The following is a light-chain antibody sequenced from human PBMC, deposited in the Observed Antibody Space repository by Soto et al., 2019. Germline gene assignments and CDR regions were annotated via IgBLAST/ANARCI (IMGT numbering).Light chain of an antibody. J-gene: IGLJ2*01. V-gene: IGLV1-40*01. CDR2: GNN. Sequence: QSLLTQPPSVSGAPGRRVTISCTGSSSNIGAPYGVHWYQQLPGTAPKLLIYGNNNRPSGVPDRFSGSQSGTSASLAITGLQAEDEADYYCQSYDSSLTALVFGGGTKVTVL. CDR1: SSNIGAPYG. CDR3: QSYDSSLTALV.